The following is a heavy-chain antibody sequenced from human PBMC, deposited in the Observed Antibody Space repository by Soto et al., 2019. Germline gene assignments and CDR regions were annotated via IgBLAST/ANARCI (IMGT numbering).Heavy chain of an antibody. CDR3: ARDRPVLLWFGEFQNGIDV. D-gene: IGHD3-10*01. CDR1: GYTFTSYG. CDR2: ISAYNGNT. J-gene: IGHJ6*02. Sequence: ASVKVSCKASGYTFTSYGISWVRQAPGQGLEWMGWISAYNGNTNYAQKLQGRVTMTTDTSTSTAYMELRSLRSDDTAVYYCARDRPVLLWFGEFQNGIDVWGQGSTVTVSS. V-gene: IGHV1-18*01.